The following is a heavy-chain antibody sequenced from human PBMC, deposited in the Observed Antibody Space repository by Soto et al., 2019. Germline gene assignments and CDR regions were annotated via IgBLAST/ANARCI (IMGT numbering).Heavy chain of an antibody. CDR3: AREQNYYDSSGSAGY. J-gene: IGHJ4*02. V-gene: IGHV3-7*01. D-gene: IGHD3-22*01. CDR1: GFTFSRYW. Sequence: EVQLVESGGGLVQPGGALRLSCAASGFTFSRYWMSGVRQAPGKGLAWVANIKQDGSEKYYVDSVKGRFTLSRDNAKNSLYLQMNRLRAEDTAVYYCAREQNYYDSSGSAGYWGQGTLVTVSS. CDR2: IKQDGSEK.